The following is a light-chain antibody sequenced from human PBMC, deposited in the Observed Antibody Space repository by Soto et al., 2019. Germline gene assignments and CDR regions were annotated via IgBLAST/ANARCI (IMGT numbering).Light chain of an antibody. V-gene: IGLV2-23*02. J-gene: IGLJ2*01. CDR3: CSYAGSRTHVL. CDR2: EVS. Sequence: QSALTQPASVSGSPGQSITISCTGTSSDVGGYNLVSWYQRHPGKAPKVLIYEVSERPSGVSNRFSGSKSGNTASLTISGLQAEDEAEYYCCSYAGSRTHVLFGGGTKLTVL. CDR1: SSDVGGYNL.